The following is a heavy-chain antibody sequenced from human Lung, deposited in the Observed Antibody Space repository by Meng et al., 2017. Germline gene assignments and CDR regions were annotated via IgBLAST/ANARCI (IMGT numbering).Heavy chain of an antibody. Sequence: SETLSLTCAVSGYSISSGYNWGWIRQSPGKGLEWIGSIYQSGSTYYNPSLKSRVTISADTSKNQFSLKLSSVTAADTAVYYYARGAVVTLIFYHAMDVWGQGTTVTVSS. J-gene: IGHJ6*02. CDR3: ARGAVVTLIFYHAMDV. D-gene: IGHD2-21*02. V-gene: IGHV4-38-2*01. CDR2: IYQSGST. CDR1: GYSISSGYN.